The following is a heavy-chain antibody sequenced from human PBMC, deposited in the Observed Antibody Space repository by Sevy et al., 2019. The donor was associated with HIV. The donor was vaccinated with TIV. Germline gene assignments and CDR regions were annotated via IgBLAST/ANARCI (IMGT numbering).Heavy chain of an antibody. CDR1: GGSISSYY. D-gene: IGHD6-13*01. J-gene: IGHJ5*02. CDR2: IYYSGRN. V-gene: IGHV4-59*08. CDR3: ARHIGYSRSPNWFDP. Sequence: SETLSLTCTVSGGSISSYYWSWIRQPPGKGLEWIGYIYYSGRNNYNPTLKSRVTISVDTSTNQLSLKLSSMTAADTAVYYCARHIGYSRSPNWFDPWGQGTLVTVSS.